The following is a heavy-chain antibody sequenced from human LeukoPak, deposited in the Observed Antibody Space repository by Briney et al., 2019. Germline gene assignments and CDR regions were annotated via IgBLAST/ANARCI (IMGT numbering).Heavy chain of an antibody. V-gene: IGHV3-64*02. D-gene: IGHD2-21*02. Sequence: GGSLRLSCAASGFTFSSYAMHWVRQAPGKGLEYVSAISSNGGSTYYADSVKGRFTISRDNSKNTLYLQMGSLRAEDMAVYYRARGEDSYCGGDCYSSGAFDIWGQGTMVTVSS. CDR3: ARGEDSYCGGDCYSSGAFDI. CDR1: GFTFSSYA. J-gene: IGHJ3*02. CDR2: ISSNGGST.